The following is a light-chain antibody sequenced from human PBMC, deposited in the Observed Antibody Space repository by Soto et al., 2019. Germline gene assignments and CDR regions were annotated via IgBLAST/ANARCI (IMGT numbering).Light chain of an antibody. J-gene: IGKJ1*01. Sequence: IQMTQSPSTLSASVGDTVTITCRASQTISVSLAWYRQKPGKAPNLLIYDASTLQEGVPSRFSGSGSGTECTLTVTRLQPDDFATYFCQQYDQYSTFGHRTKVDVK. CDR3: QQYDQYST. CDR2: DAS. V-gene: IGKV1-5*01. CDR1: QTISVS.